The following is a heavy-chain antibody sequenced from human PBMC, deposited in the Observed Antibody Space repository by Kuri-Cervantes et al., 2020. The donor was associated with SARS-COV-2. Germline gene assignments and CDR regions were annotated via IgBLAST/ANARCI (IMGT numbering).Heavy chain of an antibody. CDR3: ARSAAPPALYYGMDV. J-gene: IGHJ6*02. CDR2: IYPGDSDT. Sequence: GGSLRLSCKGSGYNFTSYWIGWVRQMPGKGLEWMGIIYPGDSDTRYSPSFQGRVTISADKPISTAYLQWSSLKASDTAMYYCARSAAPPALYYGMDVWGQGTTVTVPS. CDR1: GYNFTSYW. V-gene: IGHV5-51*04. D-gene: IGHD2-15*01.